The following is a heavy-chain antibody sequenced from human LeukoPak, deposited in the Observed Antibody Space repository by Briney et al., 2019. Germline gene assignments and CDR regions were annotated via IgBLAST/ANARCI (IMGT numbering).Heavy chain of an antibody. CDR1: GYTLTSYY. CDR3: ARGGSGRDYYYGMDV. D-gene: IGHD3-10*01. CDR2: INPSGGST. V-gene: IGHV1-46*01. J-gene: IGHJ6*04. Sequence: ASVKVSCKASGYTLTSYYMHWVRQAPGQGLEWMGIINPSGGSTSYAQKFQGRVTMTRDTSTSTVYMELSSLRSEDTAVYYCARGGSGRDYYYGMDVWGKGTTVTVSS.